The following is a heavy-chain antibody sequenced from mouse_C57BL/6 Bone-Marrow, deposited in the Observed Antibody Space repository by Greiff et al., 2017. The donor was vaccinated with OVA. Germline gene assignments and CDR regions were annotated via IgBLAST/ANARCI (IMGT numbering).Heavy chain of an antibody. CDR1: GFTFSDYY. V-gene: IGHV5-16*01. D-gene: IGHD3-3*01. CDR3: ARGGWDWYFDV. Sequence: EVMLVESEGGLVQPGSSMKLSCTASGFTFSDYYMAWVRQVPEKGLEWVANINYDGSSTYYLDSLKSRFIIASDNAKNLLYLQMSSLKSEDTATYYCARGGWDWYFDVWGTGTTVTVSS. CDR2: INYDGSST. J-gene: IGHJ1*03.